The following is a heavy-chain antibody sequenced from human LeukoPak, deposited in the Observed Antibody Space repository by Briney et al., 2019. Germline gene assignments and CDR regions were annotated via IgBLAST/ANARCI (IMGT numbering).Heavy chain of an antibody. CDR1: GGSFSGYY. V-gene: IGHV4-34*01. Sequence: KPSETLSLTCAVYGGSFSGYYWSWIRQPPGKGLHWIGEINHSGSTNYNPSLKSRVTISVDTSKNQSSLTLSSVTAADTAVYYCARGQEAVAGTFDYWGQGTLVTVSS. CDR2: INHSGST. D-gene: IGHD6-19*01. CDR3: ARGQEAVAGTFDY. J-gene: IGHJ4*02.